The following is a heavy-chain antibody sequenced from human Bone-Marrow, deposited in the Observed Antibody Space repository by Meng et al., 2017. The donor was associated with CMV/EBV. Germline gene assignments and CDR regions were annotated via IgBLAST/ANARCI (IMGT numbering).Heavy chain of an antibody. D-gene: IGHD3-3*01. CDR3: AKDLALGYYDFSV. Sequence: GESLKISCAASGFTFSSYGMHWVRQAPGKGLEWVAFKRHEGNNSYYTDSVKGRFTISRDNSKNTLYLQMNSLRADDTALYYCAKDLALGYYDFSVWGQGTTVTVSS. CDR1: GFTFSSYG. V-gene: IGHV3-30*02. J-gene: IGHJ6*02. CDR2: KRHEGNNS.